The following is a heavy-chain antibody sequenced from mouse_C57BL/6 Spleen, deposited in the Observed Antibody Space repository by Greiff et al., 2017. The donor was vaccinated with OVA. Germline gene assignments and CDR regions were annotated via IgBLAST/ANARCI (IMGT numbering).Heavy chain of an antibody. J-gene: IGHJ2*01. CDR3: AGYRFDY. Sequence: QLQQSGPELVKPGASVKISCKASGYTFTDYYMNWVKQSHGKSLEWIGDINPNNGGTSYNQKFKGKATLTVDKSSSTAYMELRSLTSEDSAVYYCAGYRFDYWGQGTTLTVSS. CDR2: INPNNGGT. CDR1: GYTFTDYY. V-gene: IGHV1-26*01. D-gene: IGHD2-14*01.